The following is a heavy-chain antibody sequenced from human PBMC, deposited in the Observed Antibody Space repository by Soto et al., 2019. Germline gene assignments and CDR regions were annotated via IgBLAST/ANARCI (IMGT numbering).Heavy chain of an antibody. CDR2: INKSGNII. CDR1: GFIFSDYY. Sequence: QVQLVESGGGLVKPGGSLRLSCAASGFIFSDYYMNWIRQAPGKGLEWVSDINKSGNIISYANSVKGRFTISRDNAKNSLHLQMNLLRAEDTAVYYCVVGMNVWGQGTTVTVSS. CDR3: VVGMNV. V-gene: IGHV3-11*01. J-gene: IGHJ6*02.